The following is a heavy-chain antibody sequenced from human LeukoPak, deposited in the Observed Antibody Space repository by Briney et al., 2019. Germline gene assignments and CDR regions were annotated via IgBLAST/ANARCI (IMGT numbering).Heavy chain of an antibody. Sequence: GESLKISCKGSGYSFTSYWITWLRQMPGKGLEWMGTIDPSDSYTNYSPSFQGHVTISTDKSISTAYLQWSSMKASDTAMYFCARHGCCSGGICHLATFDYWGQGALVTVSS. CDR2: IDPSDSYT. J-gene: IGHJ4*02. V-gene: IGHV5-10-1*01. CDR3: ARHGCCSGGICHLATFDY. CDR1: GYSFTSYW. D-gene: IGHD2-15*01.